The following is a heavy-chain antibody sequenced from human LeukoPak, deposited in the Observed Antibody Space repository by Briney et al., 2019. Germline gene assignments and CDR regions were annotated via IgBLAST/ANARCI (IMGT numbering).Heavy chain of an antibody. V-gene: IGHV4-39*01. CDR2: IYYSGST. CDR1: GGSISSSSYY. Sequence: PSETLSLTCTVSGGSISSSSYYWGWIRQPPGEGLEWIGSIYYSGSTYYNPSLKSRVTISVDTSKNQFSLKLSSVTAADTAVYYCARLYYYASGNDAFHIWGQGTMVTVSS. D-gene: IGHD3-10*01. CDR3: ARLYYYASGNDAFHI. J-gene: IGHJ3*02.